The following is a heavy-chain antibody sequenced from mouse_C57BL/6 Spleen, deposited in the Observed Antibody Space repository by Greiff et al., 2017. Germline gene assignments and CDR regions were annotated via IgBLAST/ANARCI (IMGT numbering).Heavy chain of an antibody. J-gene: IGHJ2*01. V-gene: IGHV5-6*01. Sequence: EVQRVESGGDLVKPGGSLKLSCAASGFTFSSYGMSWVRQTPDERLEWVATISSGGSYTYYPDSVKGRFTITRDNAQNTLYLQMSSLKSEDTAMYYCAMAYDYNLDYWGQGTTLTVAS. CDR3: AMAYDYNLDY. CDR2: ISSGGSYT. CDR1: GFTFSSYG. D-gene: IGHD2-4*01.